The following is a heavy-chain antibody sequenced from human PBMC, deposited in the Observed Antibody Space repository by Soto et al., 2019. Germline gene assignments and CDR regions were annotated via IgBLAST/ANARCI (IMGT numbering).Heavy chain of an antibody. J-gene: IGHJ4*02. CDR3: AALPGSTGPPS. Sequence: EVLLVESGGGPVKPGGSLRLSCAASGFSFSSYSMNWVRQAPGKGLEWVSSITSSSRYIYYADSVKGRFTISRDNAKNSLYLQMNSLRAEDTAVYYCAALPGSTGPPSWGQGTLVTVSS. D-gene: IGHD3-10*01. CDR2: ITSSSRYI. CDR1: GFSFSSYS. V-gene: IGHV3-21*02.